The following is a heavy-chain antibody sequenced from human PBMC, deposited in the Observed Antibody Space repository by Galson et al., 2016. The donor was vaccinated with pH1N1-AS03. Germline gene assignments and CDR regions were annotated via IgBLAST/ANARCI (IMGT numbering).Heavy chain of an antibody. Sequence: QSGAEVKKPGESLKISCKASGYNSVTYGITWVRQGPGQGLEWMGWINPHSTNTNYAKKVQDRVTMTADTSTTTAHLDLRNLGSDDTAVYYCARVVAGRPFLIDYWGQGTTVTVSS. CDR1: GYNSVTYG. V-gene: IGHV1-18*01. J-gene: IGHJ4*03. CDR2: INPHSTNT. CDR3: ARVVAGRPFLIDY. D-gene: IGHD6-6*01.